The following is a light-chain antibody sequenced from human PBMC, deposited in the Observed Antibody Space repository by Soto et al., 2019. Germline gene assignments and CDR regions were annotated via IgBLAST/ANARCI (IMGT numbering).Light chain of an antibody. J-gene: IGLJ1*01. CDR1: SSDVGGYNY. V-gene: IGLV2-8*01. Sequence: QSALTQPPSASGSPGQSVTLSCTGTSSDVGGYNYVSWYQQHPGKAPKLMIYEVNKRPSGVPDRFSGSKSGNTASLTVSGLQAEDEADYYCSSYAGNDNFFYVFGPGTKLTVL. CDR2: EVN. CDR3: SSYAGNDNFFYV.